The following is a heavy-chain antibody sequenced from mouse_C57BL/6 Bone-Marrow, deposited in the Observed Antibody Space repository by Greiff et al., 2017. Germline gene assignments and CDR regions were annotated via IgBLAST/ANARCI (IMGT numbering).Heavy chain of an antibody. CDR3: ARDTGLYAMDY. Sequence: EVQLVESGGGLVKPGGSLKLSCAASGFTFSSYAMSWVRQTPEKRLEWVATISDGGSYTYHPDNVKGRFTISRDNAKNNLYLQMSHLKSEDTAMYYCARDTGLYAMDYWGQGTSVTVSS. D-gene: IGHD4-1*01. CDR2: ISDGGSYT. CDR1: GFTFSSYA. V-gene: IGHV5-4*01. J-gene: IGHJ4*01.